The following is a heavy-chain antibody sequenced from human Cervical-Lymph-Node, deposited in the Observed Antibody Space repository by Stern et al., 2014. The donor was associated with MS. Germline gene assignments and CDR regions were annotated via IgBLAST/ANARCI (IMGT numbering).Heavy chain of an antibody. D-gene: IGHD1-26*01. CDR2: INSEGTGT. V-gene: IGHV3-74*02. J-gene: IGHJ4*02. CDR1: GFSFSTYW. CDR3: ARGGLVGASPFDL. Sequence: VQLVQSGGGLVRPGGSLRLSCAASGFSFSTYWIHWVRQAPGKGLGWVSRINSEGTGTSYADFVKGRFTISRDNAKNTLYLQMDSLRGDDTAVYFCARGGLVGASPFDLWGQGTLVTVSP.